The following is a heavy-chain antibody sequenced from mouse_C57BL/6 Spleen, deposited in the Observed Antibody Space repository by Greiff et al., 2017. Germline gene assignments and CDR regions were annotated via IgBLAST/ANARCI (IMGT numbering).Heavy chain of an antibody. J-gene: IGHJ3*01. V-gene: IGHV1-82*01. CDR3: ARERYYDYDAGFAY. CDR1: GYAFSSSW. CDR2: IYPGDGDT. D-gene: IGHD2-4*01. Sequence: VQLQQPGPELVKPGASVKISCKASGYAFSSSWMNWVKQRPGQGLEWIGRIYPGDGDTNYNGKFKGKATLTADKSSSTAYMQLSSPTSEDSAVYFCARERYYDYDAGFAYGGQGTLVTVSA.